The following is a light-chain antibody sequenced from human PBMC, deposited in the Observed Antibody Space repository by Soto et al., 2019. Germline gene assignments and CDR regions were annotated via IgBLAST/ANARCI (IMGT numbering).Light chain of an antibody. CDR1: KTDIGNYNL. Sequence: HSALTQPASVSGSPGQSITISCTGTKTDIGNYNLVSWYQRHPDKAPKLIIYEDTKRPSGISNRFSASKSGTTASLTISGLQAEDEADYHCSSFAGSGTLVVFGGGTKLTVL. J-gene: IGLJ2*01. V-gene: IGLV2-23*01. CDR3: SSFAGSGTLVV. CDR2: EDT.